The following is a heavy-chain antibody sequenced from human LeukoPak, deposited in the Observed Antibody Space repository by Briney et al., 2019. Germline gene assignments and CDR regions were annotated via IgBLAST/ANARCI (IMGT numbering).Heavy chain of an antibody. CDR3: AKNQPPFGSGSYQDY. CDR2: ITGGGDTT. CDR1: GFTFSNYA. Sequence: GGSLRLSCAASGFTFSNYAMTWVRQAPGKGLEWVSVITGGGDTTYDADSVKGRFTISRDNSKNTLFLQMNSLRAEDTAVYYWAKNQPPFGSGSYQDYWGQGTLVTVSS. J-gene: IGHJ4*02. V-gene: IGHV3-23*01. D-gene: IGHD3-10*01.